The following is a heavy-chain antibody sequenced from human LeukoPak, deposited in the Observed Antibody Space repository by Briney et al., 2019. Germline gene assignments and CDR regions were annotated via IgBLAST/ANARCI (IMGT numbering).Heavy chain of an antibody. V-gene: IGHV1-46*01. CDR2: MNLSGGST. Sequence: SVKVSCKPSGYTSTSHYMQWVRQAPGQGLEWMGIMNLSGGSTAYAQKFQGRVTMTRDTSTSTVYMELSSLRSEDTAVYYCARGGMGIQLWPFDYWGQGTLVTVSS. CDR1: GYTSTSHY. D-gene: IGHD5-18*01. J-gene: IGHJ4*02. CDR3: ARGGMGIQLWPFDY.